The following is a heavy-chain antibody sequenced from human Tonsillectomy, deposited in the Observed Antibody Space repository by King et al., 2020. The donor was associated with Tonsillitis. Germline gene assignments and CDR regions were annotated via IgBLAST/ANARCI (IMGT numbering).Heavy chain of an antibody. D-gene: IGHD5-18*01. CDR3: SKNIQRWRADDAFDI. CDR2: IIPIFGTA. J-gene: IGHJ3*02. Sequence: VQLVESGAEVKKPGSSVTVSCTASGGTFSSYAISWVRQAPGQGLEWMGGIIPIFGTANYAQKFQGRVTITADESTSTAYMELSSLRSEDTAVYYCSKNIQRWRADDAFDIWGQGTMVTVSS. V-gene: IGHV1-69*01. CDR1: GGTFSSYA.